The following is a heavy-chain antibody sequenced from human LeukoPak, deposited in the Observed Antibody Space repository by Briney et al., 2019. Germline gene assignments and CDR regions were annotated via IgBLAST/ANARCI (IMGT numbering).Heavy chain of an antibody. CDR2: ISGSGGST. V-gene: IGHV3-23*01. CDR3: AKAPSSYSGYSPWGAFDI. D-gene: IGHD3-22*01. J-gene: IGHJ3*02. Sequence: PGGSLRLSCAASGFTFSSYAMSWVRQAPGKGLEWVSAISGSGGSTYYADSVKGRFTISRDNSKNTLCLQMNSLRAEDTAVYYCAKAPSSYSGYSPWGAFDIWGQGIMVTVSS. CDR1: GFTFSSYA.